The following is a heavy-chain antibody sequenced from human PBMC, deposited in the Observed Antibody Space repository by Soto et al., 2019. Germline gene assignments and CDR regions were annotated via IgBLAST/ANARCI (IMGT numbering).Heavy chain of an antibody. CDR1: GFTFSGSA. D-gene: IGHD4-17*01. CDR2: IRSKANSYAT. CDR3: TRHGTVTPLDY. V-gene: IGHV3-73*01. J-gene: IGHJ4*02. Sequence: WWSLRLSCASSGFTFSGSAMHWVRQASGKGLEWVGRIRSKANSYATAYAASVKGRFTISRDDSKNTAYLQMNSLKTEDTAVYYCTRHGTVTPLDYWGQGTLVTVSS.